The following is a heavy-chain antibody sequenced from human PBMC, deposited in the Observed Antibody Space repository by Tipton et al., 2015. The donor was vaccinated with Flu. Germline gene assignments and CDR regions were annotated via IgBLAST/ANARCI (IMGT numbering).Heavy chain of an antibody. V-gene: IGHV4-38-2*01. J-gene: IGHJ5*02. D-gene: IGHD4-11*01. CDR2: ISRGGSA. Sequence: TLSLTCLVSGDSIRSDYYWGWIRQPPGKGLEWIGHISRGGSAYYNSSLQSQVTISVDSSRNRFSLKVKAVTAADTATYYCARRDYSNYVSEPKNWFDHWGQGTFVSVSS. CDR1: GDSIRSDYY. CDR3: ARRDYSNYVSEPKNWFDH.